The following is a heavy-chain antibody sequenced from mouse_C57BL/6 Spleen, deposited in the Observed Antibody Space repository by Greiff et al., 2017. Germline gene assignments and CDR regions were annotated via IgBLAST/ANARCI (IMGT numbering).Heavy chain of an antibody. D-gene: IGHD2-4*01. CDR1: GYAFSSSW. Sequence: VQLKESGPELVKPGASVKISCKASGYAFSSSWMNWVKQRPGKGLEWIGRIYPGDGATNYNGKFKGKATLTADKSSSTAYMQLSSLTSEDSAFYCCARAYYDYDGGYYFDYWGQGTTLTVSS. V-gene: IGHV1-82*01. CDR3: ARAYYDYDGGYYFDY. J-gene: IGHJ2*01. CDR2: IYPGDGAT.